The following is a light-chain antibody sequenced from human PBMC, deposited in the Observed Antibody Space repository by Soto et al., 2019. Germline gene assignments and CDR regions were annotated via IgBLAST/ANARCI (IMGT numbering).Light chain of an antibody. Sequence: DIQMTQSPSSLSASVGDRVTITCRASQSISSYLNWYQQKPGKAPKLLIYAAPSLQSGVPSRFSGSGSGTEFTLTISSLQPEDFATYFCQQISGTTITFGQGTRLEIK. CDR3: QQISGTTIT. CDR2: AAP. J-gene: IGKJ5*01. CDR1: QSISSY. V-gene: IGKV1-39*01.